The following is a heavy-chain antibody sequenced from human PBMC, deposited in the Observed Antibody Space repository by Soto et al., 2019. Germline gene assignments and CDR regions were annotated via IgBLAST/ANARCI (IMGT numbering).Heavy chain of an antibody. CDR3: ARVGGYDSPDAPDY. CDR1: GFTFSSYE. CDR2: ISSSGSTI. V-gene: IGHV3-48*03. D-gene: IGHD5-12*01. Sequence: PGGSLRLSCAASGFTFSSYEMNWVRQAPGKGLEWVSYISSSGSTIYYADSVKGRFTISRDNAKNSLYLQMNSLRAEDTAVYYCARVGGYDSPDAPDYWGQGXLVTVYS. J-gene: IGHJ4*02.